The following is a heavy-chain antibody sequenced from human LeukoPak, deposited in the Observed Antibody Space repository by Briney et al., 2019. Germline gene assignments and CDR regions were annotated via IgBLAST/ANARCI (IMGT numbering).Heavy chain of an antibody. Sequence: PGGSLRLSCAACGFTDSSKYMSWVRQAPGKELEWVSVIYSGGSAYYADSVKGRFNISRDNSKNTLYLQMNSLRAEDTAVYYCARRLIPAAGHPFDYWGQGTLVTVSS. D-gene: IGHD2-2*01. CDR2: IYSGGSA. J-gene: IGHJ4*02. CDR1: GFTDSSKY. V-gene: IGHV3-66*04. CDR3: ARRLIPAAGHPFDY.